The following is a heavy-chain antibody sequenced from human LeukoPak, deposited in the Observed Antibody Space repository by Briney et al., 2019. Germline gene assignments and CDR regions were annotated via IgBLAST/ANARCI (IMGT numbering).Heavy chain of an antibody. V-gene: IGHV3-30*04. CDR3: AKNHYYDSSGYYPDGYYLDY. CDR2: ISYEGTNK. CDR1: GFTFSNYA. J-gene: IGHJ4*02. D-gene: IGHD3-22*01. Sequence: GRSLRLSCAASGFTFSNYAMHWVRQAPGKGLEWVAVISYEGTNKYYADSVKGRFTISRDSSKNTLYLQMNSLRAEDTAVYYCAKNHYYDSSGYYPDGYYLDYWGQGTLVTVSS.